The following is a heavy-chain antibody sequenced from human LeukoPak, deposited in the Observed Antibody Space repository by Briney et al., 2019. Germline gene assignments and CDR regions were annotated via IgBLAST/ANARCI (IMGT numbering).Heavy chain of an antibody. D-gene: IGHD2-2*01. J-gene: IGHJ4*02. V-gene: IGHV3-9*01. Sequence: AGGSLRLSCAASGFTFDDYARHWVRQAPGKGLEWVSGISWNSGSIGYADSVKGRFTISRDNAKNSLYLQMNSLRAEDTALYYGATSAVVVPAALGKTFDYWGQGTLVTVSS. CDR2: ISWNSGSI. CDR3: ATSAVVVPAALGKTFDY. CDR1: GFTFDDYA.